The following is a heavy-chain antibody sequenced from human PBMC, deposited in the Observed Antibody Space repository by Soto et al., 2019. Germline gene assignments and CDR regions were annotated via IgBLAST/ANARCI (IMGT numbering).Heavy chain of an antibody. Sequence: QVQLVQSGAEVKKPGASVKVSCKASGYTFTSYYMHWVRQAPGQGLVWMGIINPSGGSTRYAQKYQGRVTMTRDTSTSTVYMELSSLRSEDTAVYYCARGSYGDYASVYFDYWGQGTLVTVSS. D-gene: IGHD4-17*01. CDR3: ARGSYGDYASVYFDY. V-gene: IGHV1-46*01. CDR1: GYTFTSYY. J-gene: IGHJ4*02. CDR2: INPSGGST.